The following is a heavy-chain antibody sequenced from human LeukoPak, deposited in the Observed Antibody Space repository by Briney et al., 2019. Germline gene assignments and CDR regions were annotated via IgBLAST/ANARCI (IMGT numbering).Heavy chain of an antibody. CDR3: ARDAGLPSYGSGSYYQNYYYYYGMDV. V-gene: IGHV3-7*03. Sequence: GGSLRLSCAASGFTFSSYWMSWVRQAPGKGLEWVANIKQDGSEKYYVDSVKGRFTISRDNAKSSLYLQMNSLRAEDTAVYYCARDAGLPSYGSGSYYQNYYYYYGMDVWGKGTTVTVSS. D-gene: IGHD3-10*01. J-gene: IGHJ6*04. CDR2: IKQDGSEK. CDR1: GFTFSSYW.